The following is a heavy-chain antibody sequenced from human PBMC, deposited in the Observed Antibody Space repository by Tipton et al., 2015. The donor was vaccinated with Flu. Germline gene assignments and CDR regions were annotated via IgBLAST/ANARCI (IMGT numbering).Heavy chain of an antibody. CDR3: ARLRAFHYYGMDV. D-gene: IGHD1-26*01. Sequence: AASGFNVSSNYMTWVRQAPGKGLEWVSLIYSGGSTYYADSVKGRFTISRHKSKNTLFLQMNSLRPEDTAVYYCARLRAFHYYGMDVWGQGTTVTVSS. CDR1: GFNVSSNY. V-gene: IGHV3-53*04. CDR2: IYSGGST. J-gene: IGHJ6*02.